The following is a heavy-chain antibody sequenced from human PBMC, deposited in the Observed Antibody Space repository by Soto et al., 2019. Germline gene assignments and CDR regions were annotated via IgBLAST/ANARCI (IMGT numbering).Heavy chain of an antibody. CDR3: ARASDSTWYNWFDP. CDR2: IIPIFGTT. V-gene: IGHV1-69*01. Sequence: QVQLVQSVAEVKKPGSSVKISCKTSGGNFSRNGFSWVRQAPGQGLEWMGGIIPIFGTTNYAHKFRGRVTVTADESTGTVYMVMNSLRSEDTAVYYCARASDSTWYNWFDPWGQGTLVTVSS. D-gene: IGHD6-13*01. J-gene: IGHJ5*02. CDR1: GGNFSRNG.